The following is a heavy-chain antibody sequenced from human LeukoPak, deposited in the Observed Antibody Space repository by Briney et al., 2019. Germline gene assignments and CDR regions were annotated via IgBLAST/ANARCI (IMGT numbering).Heavy chain of an antibody. V-gene: IGHV4-34*01. D-gene: IGHD5-12*01. Sequence: PSETLSLTCAVYSGSFSVHYWSWIRQPPGEGLEWIGEIHHTGSTSYNSSLKGRVTISIDTSKNQFSLRLSSVTAADTAVYYCARRGPGYSGYEMRGYYFDYWGQGTLVTVSS. CDR1: SGSFSVHY. CDR2: IHHTGST. J-gene: IGHJ4*02. CDR3: ARRGPGYSGYEMRGYYFDY.